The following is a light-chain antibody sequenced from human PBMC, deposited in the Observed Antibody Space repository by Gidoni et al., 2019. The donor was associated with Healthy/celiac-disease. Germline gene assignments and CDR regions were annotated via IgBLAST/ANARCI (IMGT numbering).Light chain of an antibody. J-gene: IGKJ1*01. CDR3: QQYYSTPWT. CDR2: WAS. CDR1: QSVLYSSNTKNY. V-gene: IGKV4-1*01. Sequence: DIVMTQSPDSLAVSLGERATINFKSSQSVLYSSNTKNYLVWDQQKPGQPPKLLIYWASTRESGVPDRFSGSGSGTDFTLTISSLQAEDVAVYYCQQYYSTPWTFGQGTKVEIK.